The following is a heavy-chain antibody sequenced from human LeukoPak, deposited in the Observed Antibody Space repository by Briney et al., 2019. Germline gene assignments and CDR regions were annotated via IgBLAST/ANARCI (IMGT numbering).Heavy chain of an antibody. CDR2: IYYSGST. J-gene: IGHJ4*02. V-gene: IGHV4-39*01. CDR3: ARHNSPITMVRGVIPADY. D-gene: IGHD3-10*01. CDR1: GGSISSSSYY. Sequence: PSETLSLTCTVSGGSISSSSYYWGWICQPPGKGLEWIGSIYYSGSTYYNPSLKSRVTISVDTSKNQFSLKLSSVTAADTAVYYCARHNSPITMVRGVIPADYWGQGTLVTVSS.